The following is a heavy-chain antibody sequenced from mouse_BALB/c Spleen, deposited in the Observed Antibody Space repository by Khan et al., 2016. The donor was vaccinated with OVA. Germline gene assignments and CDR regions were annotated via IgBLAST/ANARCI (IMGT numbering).Heavy chain of an antibody. Sequence: EVELVESGGGLVQPGGSRKLSCAASGFTFNSYGMHWIRQAPEKGLEWVAYISGDSNTIHYADTVKGRFTISRDNPKNTLFLQKTSLMSEDSAMYYCASTYFFRYYLDYLGPGTTPSVP. CDR3: ASTYFFRYYLDY. CDR1: GFTFNSYG. J-gene: IGHJ2*01. D-gene: IGHD1-1*01. V-gene: IGHV5-17*02. CDR2: ISGDSNTI.